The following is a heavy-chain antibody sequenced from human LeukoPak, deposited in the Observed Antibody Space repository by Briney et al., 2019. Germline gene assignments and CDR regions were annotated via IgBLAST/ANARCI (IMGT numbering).Heavy chain of an antibody. V-gene: IGHV3-7*03. Sequence: PGGSLRLSCAASGFTFSSYWMSWVRQAPGKGLEWVANIKEDGSNKYYVYSMKGRFTVSRDNAKNSVYLQMNSLRAEDTAVYYCARDRNWVTDYWGQGTLVLVSS. CDR1: GFTFSSYW. D-gene: IGHD7-27*01. J-gene: IGHJ4*02. CDR3: ARDRNWVTDY. CDR2: IKEDGSNK.